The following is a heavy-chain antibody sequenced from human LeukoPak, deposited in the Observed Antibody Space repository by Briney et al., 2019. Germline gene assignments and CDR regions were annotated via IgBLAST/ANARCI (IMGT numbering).Heavy chain of an antibody. CDR3: ARGPGPIAGAKNPFDI. Sequence: GGSLRLSCAVSGFTFSAYAMHWVRQAPGKGLEWVAVISYDGSNKYYADSVKGRFTISGEKSKDTLFLQMSSLRPEDTAVYYCARGPGPIAGAKNPFDIWGQGTMVTVSS. D-gene: IGHD1-26*01. V-gene: IGHV3-30*15. CDR1: GFTFSAYA. J-gene: IGHJ3*02. CDR2: ISYDGSNK.